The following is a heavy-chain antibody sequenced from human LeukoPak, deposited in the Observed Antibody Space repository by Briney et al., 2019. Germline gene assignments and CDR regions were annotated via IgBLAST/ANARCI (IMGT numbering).Heavy chain of an antibody. CDR2: IYYSGST. J-gene: IGHJ4*02. CDR3: ARAEITDYYFDY. CDR1: GGSISSSSYY. D-gene: IGHD1-20*01. V-gene: IGHV4-39*07. Sequence: PSETLSLTCTVSGGSISSSSYYWGWIRQPPGKGLEWIGSIYYSGSTYYNPSLKSRVTISVDTSKNQFSLKLSSVTAADTAVYYCARAEITDYYFDYWGQGTLVTVSS.